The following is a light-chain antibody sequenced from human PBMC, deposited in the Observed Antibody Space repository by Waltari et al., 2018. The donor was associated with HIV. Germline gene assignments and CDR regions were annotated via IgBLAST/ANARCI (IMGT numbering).Light chain of an antibody. V-gene: IGKV3-11*01. J-gene: IGKJ3*01. CDR2: DAS. CDR1: QSVSSY. Sequence: EIVLTQSPATLSLSPGARATLSCRASQSVSSYLAWYQQKPGQAPRLLIYDASHRATGIPGRFSGSGSGTDFTLAISSLEPEDFAVYYCQQRSNWPPGGTFGPGTKVDIK. CDR3: QQRSNWPPGGT.